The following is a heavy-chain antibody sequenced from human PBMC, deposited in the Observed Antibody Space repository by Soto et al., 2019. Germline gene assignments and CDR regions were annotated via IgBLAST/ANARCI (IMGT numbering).Heavy chain of an antibody. CDR1: GGSFSGYY. J-gene: IGHJ6*02. CDR2: INHSGST. D-gene: IGHD6-6*01. CDR3: ARVRQLVRRGYYYYGMDV. Sequence: SETLSLTCAVYGGSFSGYYWSWIRQPPGKGLEWIGEINHSGSTNYNPSLKSRVTISVDTSKNQFSLKLSSVTAADTAVYYCARVRQLVRRGYYYYGMDVWGQGTTVTVS. V-gene: IGHV4-34*01.